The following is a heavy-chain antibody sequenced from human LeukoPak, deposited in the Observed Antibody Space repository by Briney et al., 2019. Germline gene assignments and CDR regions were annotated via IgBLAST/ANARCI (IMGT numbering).Heavy chain of an antibody. J-gene: IGHJ3*02. CDR2: INPNSGGT. CDR3: ARAGGYSYGDAFDI. D-gene: IGHD5-18*01. CDR1: GYTFTGYY. Sequence: GASVKDSCKASGYTFTGYYMHWVRQAPGQGLEWMGWINPNSGGTNYAQKFQGWVTMTRDTSISTAYMELSRLRSDDTAVYYCARAGGYSYGDAFDIWGQGTMVTVSS. V-gene: IGHV1-2*04.